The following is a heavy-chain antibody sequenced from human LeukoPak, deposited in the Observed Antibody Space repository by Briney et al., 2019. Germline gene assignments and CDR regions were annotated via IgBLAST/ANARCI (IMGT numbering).Heavy chain of an antibody. CDR2: ISSSSSSYI. J-gene: IGHJ4*02. Sequence: GGSLRLSCAASGFTFSSYSMNWVRQAPGKGLEWVSSISSSSSSYIYYADSVKGRFTISRDNAKNSLYLQMNSLRAEDTAVYYCARDRGQQPVDYWGQGTLVTVSS. CDR3: ARDRGQQPVDY. V-gene: IGHV3-21*01. D-gene: IGHD6-13*01. CDR1: GFTFSSYS.